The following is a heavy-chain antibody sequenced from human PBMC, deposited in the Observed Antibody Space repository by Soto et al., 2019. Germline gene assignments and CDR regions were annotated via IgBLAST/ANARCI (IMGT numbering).Heavy chain of an antibody. CDR2: IYAGGNT. J-gene: IGHJ4*02. CDR1: GFSVSVNY. CDR3: ARFLYRLTQGLHLLDF. V-gene: IGHV3-66*01. D-gene: IGHD3-3*01. Sequence: GGSLRLSCAASGFSVSVNYMSWVRQAPGKGLEWVSVIYAGGNTYYADSVRGRFTISRDRSTNTLFLQIDALRAEDTAVYFCARFLYRLTQGLHLLDFRGQGTLDPVSS.